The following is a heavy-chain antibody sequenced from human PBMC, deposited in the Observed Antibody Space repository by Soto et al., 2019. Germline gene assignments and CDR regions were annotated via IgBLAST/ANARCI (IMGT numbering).Heavy chain of an antibody. CDR1: GFTFDDYA. CDR2: ISWNSGSI. J-gene: IGHJ4*02. Sequence: DVQLVESGGGLVQPGRSLRLSCAASGFTFDDYAMHWVRQAPGKGLEWVSGISWNSGSIGYADSVKGRFTISRDNAKNSLYLQMNSLRAEDKALYYCAKDHDFDYWGQGNLVTVSS. V-gene: IGHV3-9*01. CDR3: AKDHDFDY.